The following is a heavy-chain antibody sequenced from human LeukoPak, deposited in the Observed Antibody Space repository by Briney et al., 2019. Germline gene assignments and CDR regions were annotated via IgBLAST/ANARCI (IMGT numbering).Heavy chain of an antibody. V-gene: IGHV1-2*02. CDR1: GYTFTSYG. Sequence: ASVKVSCKASGYTFTSYGISWVRQAPGQGLEWMGWINPNSGGTNYAQKFQGRVTMTRDTSISTAYMELSRLGSDDTAVYYCARDGASGYLADYWGQGTLATVSS. CDR3: ARDGASGYLADY. J-gene: IGHJ4*02. D-gene: IGHD3-3*01. CDR2: INPNSGGT.